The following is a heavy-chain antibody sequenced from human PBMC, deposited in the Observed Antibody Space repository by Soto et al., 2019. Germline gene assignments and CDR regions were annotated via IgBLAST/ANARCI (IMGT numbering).Heavy chain of an antibody. Sequence: EVQLVESGGGLVQPGGSLRLSCTASGFTFSSYQMNWVRQAPGKGLEWVANIKQDGSEKYYVDSVKGRFTISRDNAKNSLYLQMNSLRAEDTAVYYCARSRHYDSSGHHFDYWGQGTLVTVSS. D-gene: IGHD3-22*01. CDR3: ARSRHYDSSGHHFDY. CDR1: GFTFSSYQ. CDR2: IKQDGSEK. V-gene: IGHV3-7*01. J-gene: IGHJ4*02.